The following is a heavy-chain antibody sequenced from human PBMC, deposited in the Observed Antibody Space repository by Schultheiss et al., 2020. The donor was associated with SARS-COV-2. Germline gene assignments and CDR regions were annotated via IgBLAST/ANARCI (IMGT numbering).Heavy chain of an antibody. V-gene: IGHV3-33*01. J-gene: IGHJ2*01. Sequence: GGSLRLSCAASGFTFSSYGMHWVRQAPGKGLELVAVIWYDGSNKYYADSVKGRFTISRDNSKNTLYLQMNSLRAEDTAVYYCARPSVVTARSWYFDLWGRGTLVTVSS. CDR1: GFTFSSYG. CDR3: ARPSVVTARSWYFDL. D-gene: IGHD2-21*02. CDR2: IWYDGSNK.